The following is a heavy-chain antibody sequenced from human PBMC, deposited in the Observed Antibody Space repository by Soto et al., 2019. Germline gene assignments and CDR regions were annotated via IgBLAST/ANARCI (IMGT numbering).Heavy chain of an antibody. V-gene: IGHV4-59*01. Sequence: SETLSLTCTVSGGSISSYYWSWIRQPPGKGLEWIGYIYYSGSTNYNPSLKSRVTISVDTSKNQFSLKLSSVTAADTAVYYCARRTFDDYFDYGGQGTLVTVS. CDR1: GGSISSYY. J-gene: IGHJ4*02. CDR2: IYYSGST. CDR3: ARRTFDDYFDY.